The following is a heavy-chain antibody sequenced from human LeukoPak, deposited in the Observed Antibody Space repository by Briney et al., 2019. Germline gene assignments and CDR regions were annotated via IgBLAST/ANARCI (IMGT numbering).Heavy chain of an antibody. D-gene: IGHD6-6*01. J-gene: IGHJ6*02. CDR1: GFTFRSDW. CDR2: ISSDGTST. CDR3: ARDQQFAMDV. V-gene: IGHV3-74*01. Sequence: PGGSLRLSCAASGFTFRSDWMHWVRQAPGKGLVWVSRISSDGTSTNYADSVKGRFTISRDNAKNTLYLQMNSLRAEDTAVYYCARDQQFAMDVWGQGATVTISS.